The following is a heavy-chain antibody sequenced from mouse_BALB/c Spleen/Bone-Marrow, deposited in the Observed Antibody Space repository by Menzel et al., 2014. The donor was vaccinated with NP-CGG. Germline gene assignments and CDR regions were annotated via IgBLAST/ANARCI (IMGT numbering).Heavy chain of an antibody. V-gene: IGHV5-6-5*01. D-gene: IGHD1-2*01. Sequence: EVQLQQSGGGLVKPGGSLELSCAASGFTFSSYAMSWVRQTPEKRLEWVASISSGGSTYYPDSVKGRFTISRDNARNILYLQMSSLRSEDTAMYYCAREGGTTAHYYAMDYWGQGTSVTVSS. J-gene: IGHJ4*01. CDR3: AREGGTTAHYYAMDY. CDR1: GFTFSSYA. CDR2: ISSGGST.